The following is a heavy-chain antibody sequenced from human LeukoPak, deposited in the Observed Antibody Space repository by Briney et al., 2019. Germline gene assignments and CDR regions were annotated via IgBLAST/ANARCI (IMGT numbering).Heavy chain of an antibody. D-gene: IGHD2-2*01. J-gene: IGHJ3*02. Sequence: PGGSLRLSCAASGFTVSTNYMSWVRQAPGKGLEWVSAISGGGGSTYYADSVKGRFTISRDNSKNTLYLQMNSLRAEDTAVYYCAKDTVPAATNDAFDIWGQGTMVTVSS. CDR1: GFTVSTNY. CDR3: AKDTVPAATNDAFDI. V-gene: IGHV3-23*01. CDR2: ISGGGGST.